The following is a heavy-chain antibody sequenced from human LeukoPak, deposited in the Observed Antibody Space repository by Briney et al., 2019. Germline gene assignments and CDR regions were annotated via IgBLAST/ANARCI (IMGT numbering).Heavy chain of an antibody. V-gene: IGHV1-69*01. D-gene: IGHD2-2*02. CDR2: IIPIFGTA. CDR1: GGTFSSYA. Sequence: SVKVSCKASGGTFSSYAISWVRQAPGQGLEWMGGIIPIFGTANYAQKFQGRATITADESTSTAYMELSSLRSEDTAVYYCASLGPCSSTSCYMFDYWGQGTLVTVSS. CDR3: ASLGPCSSTSCYMFDY. J-gene: IGHJ4*02.